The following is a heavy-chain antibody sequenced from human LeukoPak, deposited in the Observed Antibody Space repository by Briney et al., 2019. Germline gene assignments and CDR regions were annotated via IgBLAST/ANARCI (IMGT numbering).Heavy chain of an antibody. V-gene: IGHV1-2*02. Sequence: ASVSVSCKASGYTLTGYYMHWVRQAPGQGLEWMGWINPNSGGTNYAQKFQGRVTMTRDTSISTAYMELSRLRSGDTAVYYCARDRGYGFGSYFDLWGRGTLVTVSS. CDR1: GYTLTGYY. CDR2: INPNSGGT. CDR3: ARDRGYGFGSYFDL. D-gene: IGHD5-18*01. J-gene: IGHJ2*01.